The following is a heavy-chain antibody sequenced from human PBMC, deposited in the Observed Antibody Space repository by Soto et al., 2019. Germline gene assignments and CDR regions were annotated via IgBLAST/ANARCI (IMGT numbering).Heavy chain of an antibody. V-gene: IGHV1-69*13. CDR3: ARHGVGDILTGQPDY. CDR2: IIPIFGTA. D-gene: IGHD3-9*01. J-gene: IGHJ4*02. CDR1: GGTFSSYA. Sequence: GASVKVSCKASGGTFSSYAISWVRQAPGQGLEWMGGIIPIFGTANYAQKFQGRVTITADESTSTAYMELSSLRSEDTAMYYCARHGVGDILTGQPDYWGQGTLVTVSS.